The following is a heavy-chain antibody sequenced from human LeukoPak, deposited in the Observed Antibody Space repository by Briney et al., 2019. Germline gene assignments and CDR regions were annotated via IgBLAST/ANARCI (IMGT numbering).Heavy chain of an antibody. J-gene: IGHJ6*03. CDR3: ARARNVEMATISPYYYYMDV. V-gene: IGHV1-2*06. CDR1: GYTFTGYY. CDR2: INPNSGGT. Sequence: ASVKVSCKASGYTFTGYYMHWVRQAPGQGLEWMERINPNSGGTNYAQKFQGRVTMTRDTSISTAYMELSRLRSDDTAVYYCARARNVEMATISPYYYYMDVWGKGTTVTVSS. D-gene: IGHD5-24*01.